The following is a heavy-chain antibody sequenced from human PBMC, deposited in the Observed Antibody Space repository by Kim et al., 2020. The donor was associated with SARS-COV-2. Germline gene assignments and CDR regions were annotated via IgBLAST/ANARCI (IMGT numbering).Heavy chain of an antibody. CDR3: AKDFGILPGYREYGMDV. D-gene: IGHD3-9*01. V-gene: IGHV3-23*01. Sequence: GGSLRLSCAASGFTFSSYAMSWVRQAPGKGLEWVSAISGSGGSTYYADSVKGRFTISRDNSKNTLYLQMNSLRAEDTAVYYCAKDFGILPGYREYGMDVWGQGTTVNVSS. CDR1: GFTFSSYA. CDR2: ISGSGGST. J-gene: IGHJ6*02.